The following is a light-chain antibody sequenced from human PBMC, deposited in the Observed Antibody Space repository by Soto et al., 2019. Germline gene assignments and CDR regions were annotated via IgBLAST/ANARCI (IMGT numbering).Light chain of an antibody. CDR1: SSDVGNYNL. V-gene: IGLV2-23*01. CDR2: EDT. Sequence: QSALTQPASVSGSAGQSITISCTGTSSDVGNYNLVSWYLHHPGKAPKLLIYEDTKRPSGVSNRFSGSRSGNTASLTVSGLQAEDETDYYCCTYAGSSTYVFGTGTKLPVL. J-gene: IGLJ1*01. CDR3: CTYAGSSTYV.